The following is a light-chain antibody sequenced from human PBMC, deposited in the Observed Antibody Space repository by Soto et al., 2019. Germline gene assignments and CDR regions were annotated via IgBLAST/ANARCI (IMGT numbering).Light chain of an antibody. J-gene: IGLJ1*01. Sequence: QSALTQPASVSGSPGQSITISCTGTSSDFGDYDYVSWYLQHPGKVPKLMIYEVSNRPSGVSNRFSGSKSGNTASLTISGLPAEDEADYFCSLYSGSSTLVFGTGTKV. CDR1: SSDFGDYDY. CDR3: SLYSGSSTLV. V-gene: IGLV2-14*01. CDR2: EVS.